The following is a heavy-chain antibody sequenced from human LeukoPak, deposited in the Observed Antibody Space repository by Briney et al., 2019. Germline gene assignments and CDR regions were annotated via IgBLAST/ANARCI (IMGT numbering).Heavy chain of an antibody. J-gene: IGHJ4*02. CDR3: ARGVWAPVDS. CDR2: IKQEGSEK. Sequence: GGSLRLSCAASGFSLSNYWMNWVRQAPGKGVEWVANIKQEGSEKNYAASVKGRFHISRDNTKNSLILQMSRLRAEHTAVYYCARGVWAPVDSWGEGTLVSVSS. CDR1: GFSLSNYW. V-gene: IGHV3-7*01. D-gene: IGHD7-27*01.